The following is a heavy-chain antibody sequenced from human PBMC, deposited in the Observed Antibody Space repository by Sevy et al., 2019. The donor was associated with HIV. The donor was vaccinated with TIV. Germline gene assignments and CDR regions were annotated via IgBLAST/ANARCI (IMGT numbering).Heavy chain of an antibody. CDR2: IRNDGSTK. CDR3: AKAPHSAGTTSYGMDV. Sequence: GGSLRLSCAASGFIFSNYGIHWVRQAPGKGLEWMAFIRNDGSTKYYADSVKGRFTISRDNSKNSVYLQMNSLRPEDTADYYCAKAPHSAGTTSYGMDVWGQGTTVTVSS. D-gene: IGHD4-17*01. CDR1: GFIFSNYG. V-gene: IGHV3-30*02. J-gene: IGHJ6*02.